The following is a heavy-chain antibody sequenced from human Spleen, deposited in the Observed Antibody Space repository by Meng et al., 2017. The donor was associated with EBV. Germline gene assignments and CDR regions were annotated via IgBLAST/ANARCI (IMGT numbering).Heavy chain of an antibody. CDR2: IYHRGTT. CDR1: GASISSANW. Sequence: VPLQDSGPGLLKPSETLPLTCAVPGASISSANWWSWVRQPPGKGLEWIGKIYHRGTTDYNPSFNSRVTMSVDKSQNQFSLKLSSVTAADTAVYYCARHWELRSPFTFWGQGILVTVSS. CDR3: ARHWELRSPFTF. D-gene: IGHD1-7*01. J-gene: IGHJ4*02. V-gene: IGHV4-4*02.